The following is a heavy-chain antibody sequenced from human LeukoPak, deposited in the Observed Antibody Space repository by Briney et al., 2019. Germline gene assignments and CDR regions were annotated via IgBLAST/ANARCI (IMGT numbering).Heavy chain of an antibody. CDR1: GYTFSDYY. Sequence: ASVKVSCKAFGYTFSDYYMHWVRQAHGQGLEWMGWINPDSGDRKYAQKFQGRITLTRDTSMNTHFMELSSLTPDDTAVYYCAKERYYGSGSYHNWFDPWGQGTQVTVSS. CDR2: INPDSGDR. D-gene: IGHD3-10*01. V-gene: IGHV1-2*02. J-gene: IGHJ5*02. CDR3: AKERYYGSGSYHNWFDP.